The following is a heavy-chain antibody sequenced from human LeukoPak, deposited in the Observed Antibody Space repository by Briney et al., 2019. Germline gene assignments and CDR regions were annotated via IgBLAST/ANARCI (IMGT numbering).Heavy chain of an antibody. J-gene: IGHJ4*02. CDR3: ASSSYEEMAKNSDY. D-gene: IGHD5-24*01. CDR1: GDSISSAGYY. CDR2: IYYSGSA. V-gene: IGHV4-31*03. Sequence: PSETLSLTCTVSGDSISSAGYYWSWIRQHPGKGLEWIGYIYYSGSAYYNPSLKSRVTISLDTSKNQFSLKVSSVTAADTAVYYLASSSYEEMAKNSDYGGQEPLVTFP.